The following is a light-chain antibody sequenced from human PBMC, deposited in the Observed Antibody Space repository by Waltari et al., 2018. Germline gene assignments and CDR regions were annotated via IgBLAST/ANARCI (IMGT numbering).Light chain of an antibody. Sequence: EIVLTQSPATLSLSPGERATLSCRASQSVSRYLAWYQQKPGQAPRLLSYEASTRATGIPARFSGSGSGTDFTLTISSLEPEDFAVYYCQQRSNWLTFGGGTKVEIK. CDR1: QSVSRY. CDR2: EAS. CDR3: QQRSNWLT. V-gene: IGKV3-11*01. J-gene: IGKJ4*01.